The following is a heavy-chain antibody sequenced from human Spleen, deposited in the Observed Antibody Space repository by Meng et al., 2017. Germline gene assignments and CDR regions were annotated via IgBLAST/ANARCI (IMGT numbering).Heavy chain of an antibody. Sequence: QVPLQGWGAGLLKPAEALSLTCAVYGGSFSGYYWSWIRQPPGKGLEWIGEINHSGSTNYNPSLKSRVTISVDTSKNQFSLKLSSVTAADTAVYYCARVCPVDSSSPSPGWFDPWGQGTLVTASS. J-gene: IGHJ5*02. CDR1: GGSFSGYY. D-gene: IGHD6-13*01. V-gene: IGHV4-34*01. CDR3: ARVCPVDSSSPSPGWFDP. CDR2: INHSGST.